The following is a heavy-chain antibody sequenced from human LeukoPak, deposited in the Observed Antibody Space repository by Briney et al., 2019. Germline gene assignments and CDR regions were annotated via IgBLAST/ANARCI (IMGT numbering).Heavy chain of an antibody. D-gene: IGHD3-16*01. CDR1: GFTFSSYA. J-gene: IGHJ4*02. CDR3: AKGYYDYVWGSYYFDY. Sequence: GGSLRLSCAASGFTFSSYAMSWVRQAPGKGLEWVSAISGSGGSTYYADSVKGRFTISRDNSRDTLYLQMNSLRAEDTAVYYCAKGYYDYVWGSYYFDYWGLGTLVTVSS. V-gene: IGHV3-23*01. CDR2: ISGSGGST.